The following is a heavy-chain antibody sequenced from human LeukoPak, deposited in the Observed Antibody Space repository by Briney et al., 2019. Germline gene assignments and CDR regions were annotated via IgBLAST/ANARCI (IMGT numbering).Heavy chain of an antibody. D-gene: IGHD3-22*01. Sequence: SETLSLTCTGSGCSISSSSYYWGCIRQPPGKGLEGIGNIYYSGGTYYKPSLKSRISISVDTSKNQFSLKLSSVTAADTAVYYCARYYYDSSGYWHFDYWGQGTLVTVSS. CDR3: ARYYYDSSGYWHFDY. V-gene: IGHV4-39*07. CDR2: IYYSGGT. CDR1: GCSISSSSYY. J-gene: IGHJ4*02.